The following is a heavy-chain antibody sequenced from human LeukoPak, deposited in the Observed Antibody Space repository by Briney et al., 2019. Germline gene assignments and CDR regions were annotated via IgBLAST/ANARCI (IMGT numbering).Heavy chain of an antibody. D-gene: IGHD1-26*01. CDR1: GGSISSGSYY. CDR3: ARVDSGSFLGDWFDP. J-gene: IGHJ5*02. Sequence: PSQTLSLTCTVSGGSISSGSYYWSWIRQPAGKGLEWIGRIYTSGSTNYNPSLKSRVTISVDTSKNQFSLKLSSVTAADTAVYYSARVDSGSFLGDWFDPWGQGTLVTVSS. CDR2: IYTSGST. V-gene: IGHV4-61*02.